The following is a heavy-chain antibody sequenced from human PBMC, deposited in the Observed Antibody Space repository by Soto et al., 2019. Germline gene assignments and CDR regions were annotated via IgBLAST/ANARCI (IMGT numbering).Heavy chain of an antibody. Sequence: QVQLVESGGGVVQPGRSLRLSCAASGFIFSSYGIHWVRQLPGKGLEWVAVISADGYNKYYAGSVKGRFTISRDNSKNTLYLQMNSLRSEDTAVYYCARVGGEQWLQTDYWGQGILVTVSS. D-gene: IGHD6-19*01. V-gene: IGHV3-30*03. CDR1: GFIFSSYG. CDR2: ISADGYNK. J-gene: IGHJ4*02. CDR3: ARVGGEQWLQTDY.